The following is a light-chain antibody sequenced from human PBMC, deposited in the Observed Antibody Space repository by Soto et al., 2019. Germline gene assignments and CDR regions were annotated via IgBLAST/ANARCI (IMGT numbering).Light chain of an antibody. CDR2: GAS. Sequence: EIVLTQSPGILSLSPGERASLSCGASQSTSSIFLAWYQQKPGQAPRLLIYGASSRATGIPDRFSGTGSETDFTLTISRLEPEDFAVYYCQQYDNSPITFGQGTRLEIK. CDR3: QQYDNSPIT. CDR1: QSTSSIF. J-gene: IGKJ5*01. V-gene: IGKV3-20*01.